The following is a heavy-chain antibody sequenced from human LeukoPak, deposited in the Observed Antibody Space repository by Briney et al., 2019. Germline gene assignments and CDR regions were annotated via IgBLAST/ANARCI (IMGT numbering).Heavy chain of an antibody. D-gene: IGHD3-22*01. Sequence: ASVKVSCKASGYTFTGYYMHWVRQAPGQGLEWMGWINPNSGGTNYAQKFQGRVTMTRDTSISTAYMELSRLRSDDTAVYYCARAEYYYDSSGYNRGIDYWGRGTLVTVSS. J-gene: IGHJ4*02. CDR2: INPNSGGT. V-gene: IGHV1-2*02. CDR3: ARAEYYYDSSGYNRGIDY. CDR1: GYTFTGYY.